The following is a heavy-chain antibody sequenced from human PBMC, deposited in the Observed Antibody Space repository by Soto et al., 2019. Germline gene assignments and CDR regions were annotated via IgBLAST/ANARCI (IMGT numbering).Heavy chain of an antibody. CDR1: GYTLTELS. CDR2: FDPEDGET. D-gene: IGHD3-10*02. V-gene: IGHV1-24*01. Sequence: GASVKVSCKVSGYTLTELSMHWVRQAPGNGLEWMGGFDPEDGETSYAQKFQGRVTMTEDTSTDTAYMELSSLRSEDTAVYYCALCSGRYTRVNYYYYGMDVGAQGTTVTVCS. CDR3: ALCSGRYTRVNYYYYGMDV. J-gene: IGHJ6*02.